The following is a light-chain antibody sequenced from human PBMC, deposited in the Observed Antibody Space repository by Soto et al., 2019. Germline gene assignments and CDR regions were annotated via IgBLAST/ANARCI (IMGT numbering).Light chain of an antibody. Sequence: DFQMTHSPSTLSASVGDRFTITCRASQNIRSRLAWFQQKPGKAPKLLIYDASSLESGVPSRFTGSGSGTDFTLTISSLQPEDFATYYCQQFHNYPITFGQGTRLEIK. V-gene: IGKV1-5*01. CDR1: QNIRSR. J-gene: IGKJ5*01. CDR2: DAS. CDR3: QQFHNYPIT.